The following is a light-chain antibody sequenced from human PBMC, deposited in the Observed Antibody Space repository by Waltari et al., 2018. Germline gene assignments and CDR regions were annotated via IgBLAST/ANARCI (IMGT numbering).Light chain of an antibody. V-gene: IGKV3-20*01. Sequence: IVLTQSPDTLSLSPGQRATLSCRASQTINNNFLVWYKQKPGQAPRLIIHGASSRATGFPDRFSGSGSGTDFTLTISSLEPEDFAVYYCQQYDGSVLTFGGGTKVEI. CDR2: GAS. J-gene: IGKJ4*01. CDR1: QTINNNF. CDR3: QQYDGSVLT.